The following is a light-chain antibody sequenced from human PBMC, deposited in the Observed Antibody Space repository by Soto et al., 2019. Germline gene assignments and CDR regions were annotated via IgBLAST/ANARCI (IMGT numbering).Light chain of an antibody. CDR1: QSVSSSY. J-gene: IGKJ2*01. Sequence: EIVLTQSPGTLSLSPGERATLSCRASQSVSSSYLAWYQQKPGQAPRLLIYGASSRATGIPDRFSGSGSGTDFTLTISRLEPEDFAXYYCQQYGSSPQYTFGQGTKLEIK. CDR3: QQYGSSPQYT. CDR2: GAS. V-gene: IGKV3-20*01.